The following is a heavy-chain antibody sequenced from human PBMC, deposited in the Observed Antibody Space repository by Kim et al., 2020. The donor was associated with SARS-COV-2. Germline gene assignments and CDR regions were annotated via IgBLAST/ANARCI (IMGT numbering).Heavy chain of an antibody. CDR3: ARAALTATPPAFDY. CDR2: IFPMFDTT. D-gene: IGHD2-2*01. J-gene: IGHJ4*02. V-gene: IGHV1-69*13. Sequence: SVKVSCKASGGTFSSNGISWVRQAPGLGLEWMGGIFPMFDTTNYAQKFQGRVTITADESTSTSSMDLSSLRSDDTGVYYCARAALTATPPAFDYWGQGTLVTVSS. CDR1: GGTFSSNG.